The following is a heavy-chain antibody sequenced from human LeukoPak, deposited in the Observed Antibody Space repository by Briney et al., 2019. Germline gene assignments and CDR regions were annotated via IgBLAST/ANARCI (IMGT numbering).Heavy chain of an antibody. Sequence: PGGSLRLSCAASGFTFSSYSMNWVRQAPGKGLEWVSSISSSSSYMYYAESVKGRFTISRDNAKNSLYLQMNSLRAEDTAVYYCARNYYGMDVWGQGTTVTVSS. J-gene: IGHJ6*02. CDR2: ISSSSSYM. CDR3: ARNYYGMDV. CDR1: GFTFSSYS. V-gene: IGHV3-21*04.